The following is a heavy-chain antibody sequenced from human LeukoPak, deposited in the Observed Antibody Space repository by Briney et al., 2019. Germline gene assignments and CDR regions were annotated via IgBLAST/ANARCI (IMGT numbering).Heavy chain of an antibody. CDR2: NHFRGCT. D-gene: IGHD6-13*01. CDR1: GRLISSYY. J-gene: IGHJ6*02. Sequence: SETLSLPRTVSGRLISSYYWSWTRQPSAKGLEWIGYNHFRGCTNHYPSLKSRVTISVDTSKNQFSLKLSSVTAADTAVYYCARDEQQLTHYGMDVWGRGTTVTVSS. V-gene: IGHV4-59*01. CDR3: ARDEQQLTHYGMDV.